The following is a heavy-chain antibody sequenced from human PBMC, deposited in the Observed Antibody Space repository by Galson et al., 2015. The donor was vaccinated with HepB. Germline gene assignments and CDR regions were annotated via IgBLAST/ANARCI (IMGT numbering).Heavy chain of an antibody. CDR3: VRMLAGYSYGYDGFDF. CDR1: GSSFTSHW. J-gene: IGHJ4*02. D-gene: IGHD5-18*01. CDR2: IYPGDSDT. Sequence: QSGAEVKKPGESLKISCQGSGSSFTSHWIGWVRRRPGKGLEWMGIIYPGDSDTVYSPSLQGQVTFSADKSTNTAYLQWGSLKTSDTAMYYCVRMLAGYSYGYDGFDFWGQGTLVTVSS. V-gene: IGHV5-51*01.